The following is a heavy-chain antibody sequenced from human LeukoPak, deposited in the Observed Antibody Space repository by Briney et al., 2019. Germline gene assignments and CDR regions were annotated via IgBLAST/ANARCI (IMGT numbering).Heavy chain of an antibody. CDR2: IIPIYGTA. CDR1: GGTLSRYA. J-gene: IGHJ6*03. Sequence: SVKVSCKASGGTLSRYAIKWVRQAPGQGLEWMGGIIPIYGTANYAQKFQGRVTITADESTSTVYMELRSLRSGDTAVYYCASRYCRSASCYEDWDYYYYYMDVWGKGSTVIVS. V-gene: IGHV1-69*13. D-gene: IGHD2-2*01. CDR3: ASRYCRSASCYEDWDYYYYYMDV.